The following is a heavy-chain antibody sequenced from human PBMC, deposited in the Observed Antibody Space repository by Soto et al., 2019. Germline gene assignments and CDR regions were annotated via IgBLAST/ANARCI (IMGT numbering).Heavy chain of an antibody. J-gene: IGHJ2*01. CDR1: GGTFSSYT. CDR3: AREGCSGGSCYAEKYFDL. V-gene: IGHV1-69*08. Sequence: QVQLVQSGAEVKKPGSSVKVSCKASGGTFSSYTISWVRQAPGQGLEWMGRIIPILGIANYAQKFQGRVTITADKSTSTAYMELRSLRSEDTAVYYCAREGCSGGSCYAEKYFDLWGRGTLVTVSS. D-gene: IGHD2-15*01. CDR2: IIPILGIA.